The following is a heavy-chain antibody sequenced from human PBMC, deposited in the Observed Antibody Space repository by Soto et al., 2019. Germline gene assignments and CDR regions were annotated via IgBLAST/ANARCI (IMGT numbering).Heavy chain of an antibody. Sequence: LRLSCAASGFFFSSYAMSWVRQAPGKGLEWVSGIGGSGGYKSYADSVKGRFTISRANSKNTLYLQMESLGAEDTAVYYCAKDAAMVSSTFNYFDYWGQGTLVTVSS. CDR2: IGGSGGYK. CDR1: GFFFSSYA. CDR3: AKDAAMVSSTFNYFDY. J-gene: IGHJ4*02. V-gene: IGHV3-23*01. D-gene: IGHD6-13*01.